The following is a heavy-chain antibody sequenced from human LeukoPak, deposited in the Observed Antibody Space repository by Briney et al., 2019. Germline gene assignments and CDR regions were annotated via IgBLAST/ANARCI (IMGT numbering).Heavy chain of an antibody. CDR1: GFTFSSYS. J-gene: IGHJ4*02. CDR2: ISSSSSYI. V-gene: IGHV3-21*01. D-gene: IGHD5-24*01. CDR3: AREEDGYKNELIDY. Sequence: GGSLRLSCAASGFTFSSYSMNWVRQAPGKGLEWVSSISSSSSYIYYADSVKGRFTISRDNAKNSLYLQMNSLRAEDTAVYYCAREEDGYKNELIDYWGQGTLVTVSS.